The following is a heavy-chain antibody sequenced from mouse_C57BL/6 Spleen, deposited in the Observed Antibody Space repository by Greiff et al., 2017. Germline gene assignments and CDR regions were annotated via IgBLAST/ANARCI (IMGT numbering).Heavy chain of an antibody. J-gene: IGHJ2*01. CDR2: MYPGSGST. Sequence: QVQLQQPGAELVKPGASVKMSCKASGYTFTSYWITWVKQRPGQGLEWIGDMYPGSGSTNYNEKFKSKATLTVDTSSSTAYMQLSSLTSEDSAVYDCARSEVTTVVEYYFDYWGQGTTLTVSS. D-gene: IGHD1-1*01. CDR3: ARSEVTTVVEYYFDY. V-gene: IGHV1-55*01. CDR1: GYTFTSYW.